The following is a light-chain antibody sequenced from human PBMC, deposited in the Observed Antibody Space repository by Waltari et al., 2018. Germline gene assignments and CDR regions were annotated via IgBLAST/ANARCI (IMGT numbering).Light chain of an antibody. CDR1: QGISSY. CDR3: QQYYSYPWT. J-gene: IGKJ1*01. Sequence: IRRTQSPSGSPASIGARVTITCRGSQGISSYLAWYQQKPGKAPKLLIYAASTLQSGVPSRFSGSGSGTDFTLTISCLQSEDFATYYCQQYYSYPWTFGQGTKVEIK. V-gene: IGKV1-8*01. CDR2: AAS.